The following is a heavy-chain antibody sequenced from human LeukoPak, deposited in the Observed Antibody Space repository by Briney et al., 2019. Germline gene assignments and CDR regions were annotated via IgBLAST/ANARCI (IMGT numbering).Heavy chain of an antibody. Sequence: ASVKVSCKASGFTFTSSAVQWVRQACGQRLEWIGWIVVGSGNTNYAQKFQERVTITRDMSTSTAYMELSSLRSEDTAVYYCAADLHYYGSGSFGPTLYYFDYWGQGTLVTVSS. V-gene: IGHV1-58*01. D-gene: IGHD3-10*01. CDR2: IVVGSGNT. J-gene: IGHJ4*02. CDR3: AADLHYYGSGSFGPTLYYFDY. CDR1: GFTFTSSA.